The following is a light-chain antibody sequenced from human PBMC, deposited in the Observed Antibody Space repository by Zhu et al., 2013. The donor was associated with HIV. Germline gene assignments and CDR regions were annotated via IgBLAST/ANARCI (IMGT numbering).Light chain of an antibody. V-gene: IGKV4-1*01. Sequence: DIVMTQSPDSLAVSLGERATVNCKSSQSILYSSTNRNYLAWYQQKPGQPPKLLIYWTSIRESGVPDRFSGSGSGTDFTLTISSLQAEDVAVYYCQQYHSLPWTFGQGTKVEIK. CDR2: WTS. J-gene: IGKJ1*01. CDR1: QSILYSSTNRNY. CDR3: QQYHSLPWT.